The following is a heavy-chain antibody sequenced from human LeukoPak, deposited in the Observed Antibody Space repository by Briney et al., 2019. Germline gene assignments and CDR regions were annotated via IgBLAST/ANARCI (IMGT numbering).Heavy chain of an antibody. D-gene: IGHD3-22*01. V-gene: IGHV3-15*01. J-gene: IGHJ4*02. CDR1: DDSISDYY. CDR3: TTYYYDSSGILNDY. Sequence: ETLSLTCTVSDDSISDYYRGWIRQPPGKGLEWVGRIKSKTDGGTTDYAAPVKGRFTISRDDSKNTLYLQMNSLKTEDTAVYYCTTYYYDSSGILNDYWGQGTLVTVSS. CDR2: IKSKTDGGTT.